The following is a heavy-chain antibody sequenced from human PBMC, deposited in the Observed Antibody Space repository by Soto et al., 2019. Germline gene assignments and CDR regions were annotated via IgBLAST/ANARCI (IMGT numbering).Heavy chain of an antibody. CDR2: ISYSGTT. D-gene: IGHD5-18*01. Sequence: SETLSLTCTVSGDSIGSINNYWGWIRQPPGEGLEWIGFISYSGTTPYSPSLKSRVAISLDTSKNQFSLSLNFVTAADTAVYYCARGRGYSYGLDPWGQGSLVT. CDR1: GDSIGSINNY. V-gene: IGHV4-30-4*01. CDR3: ARGRGYSYGLDP. J-gene: IGHJ5*02.